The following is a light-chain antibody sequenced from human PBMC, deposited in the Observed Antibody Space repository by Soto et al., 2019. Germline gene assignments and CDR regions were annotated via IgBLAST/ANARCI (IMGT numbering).Light chain of an antibody. CDR2: EVS. J-gene: IGLJ1*01. CDR3: SSYSSSTVRYV. V-gene: IGLV2-14*01. Sequence: QSALTQPASVSGSPGQSITMSCTGTSSDVGSYDFVSWYQQHPGKAPKLLIYEVSNRPSGVSARFSGSKSDNTASLTISGLQAADEADSFCSSYSSSTVRYVFGSGTKLTVL. CDR1: SSDVGSYDF.